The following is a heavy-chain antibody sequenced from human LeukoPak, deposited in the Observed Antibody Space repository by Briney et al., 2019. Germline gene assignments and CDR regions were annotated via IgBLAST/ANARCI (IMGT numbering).Heavy chain of an antibody. J-gene: IGHJ5*02. CDR3: ARGKYSSGWYWFDP. V-gene: IGHV3-48*03. D-gene: IGHD6-19*01. Sequence: QSGGSLRLSCAASGFTFSTYEMNWVRQAPGKGLEWISYISSNGRTINYSDSVKGRFTISRDNAKNSLYLQMNSLRAEDTAIYYCARGKYSSGWYWFDPWGQGTLVTVSS. CDR1: GFTFSTYE. CDR2: ISSNGRTI.